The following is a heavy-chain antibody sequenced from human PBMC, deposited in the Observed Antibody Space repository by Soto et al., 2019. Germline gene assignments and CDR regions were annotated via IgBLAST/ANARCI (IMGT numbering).Heavy chain of an antibody. CDR1: GGTFSSYA. CDR2: IIPIFGTA. D-gene: IGHD6-6*01. V-gene: IGHV1-69*13. CDR3: VRHVAARPVYYYYGMDV. J-gene: IGHJ6*02. Sequence: SVKVSCKASGGTFSSYAISWVRQAPGQGLEWMGGIIPIFGTANYAQKFQGRVTITADESTSTAYMELSSLRSEDTAVYYCVRHVAARPVYYYYGMDVWGQGTTVTVSS.